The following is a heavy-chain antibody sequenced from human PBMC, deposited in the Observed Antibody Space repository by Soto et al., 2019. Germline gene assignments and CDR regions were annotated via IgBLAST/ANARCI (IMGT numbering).Heavy chain of an antibody. CDR2: IKQDGSQK. V-gene: IGHV3-7*03. J-gene: IGHJ5*02. CDR3: ARGYSSSPNWFDP. D-gene: IGHD6-6*01. CDR1: GFTFSSYW. Sequence: HPGGSLRLSCVASGFTFSSYWMSWVRQAPGKGLEWVANIKQDGSQKYYVDSVKGRFTISRDNAMNSLYLQMNSLRAEDTAMYYCARGYSSSPNWFDPWGQGT.